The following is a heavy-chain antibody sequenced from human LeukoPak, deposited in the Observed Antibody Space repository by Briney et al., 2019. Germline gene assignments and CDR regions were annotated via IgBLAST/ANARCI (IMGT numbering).Heavy chain of an antibody. D-gene: IGHD3-16*01. V-gene: IGHV3-7*01. J-gene: IGHJ4*02. CDR3: ARQPIYEAYFDF. CDR1: GFPFDRYW. CDR2: IKHDGSEK. Sequence: GGSLRLSCVASGFPFDRYWMSWARQAPGKGLEWVANIKHDGSEKNFVDSVKGRFTISRDNAENSLFLQMNSLRADDTAVYFCARQPIYEAYFDFWGQGTLVTVSS.